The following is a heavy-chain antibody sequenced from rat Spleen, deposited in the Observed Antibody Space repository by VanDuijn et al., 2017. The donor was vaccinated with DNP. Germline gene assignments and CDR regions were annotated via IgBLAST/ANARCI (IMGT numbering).Heavy chain of an antibody. D-gene: IGHD1-4*01. V-gene: IGHV5-22*01. CDR3: AKDPRDNMDA. Sequence: EVQLVESGGGLVQPGRSLKLSCAASGFTFSDYAMAWVRQSPKKGLEWVAYISSDGGTTFYGDSVKGRFTISRDNARSTLYLQMNSLRSEDMATYYCAKDPRDNMDAWGQGTSVTVSS. CDR2: ISSDGGTT. J-gene: IGHJ4*01. CDR1: GFTFSDYA.